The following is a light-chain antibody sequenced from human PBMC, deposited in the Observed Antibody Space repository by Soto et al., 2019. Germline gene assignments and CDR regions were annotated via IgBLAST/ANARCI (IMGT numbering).Light chain of an antibody. CDR2: EVS. CDR1: NSDVGNYNL. Sequence: QSALTQPASVSGSPGQSITISCTGTNSDVGNYNLVSWYQQHPGKAPKLMIYEVSKRPSGVSNRFSGSKSGNTASLTISGLQAEDEADYYCCSYAGSSTHVVFGGGTKLTVL. J-gene: IGLJ2*01. V-gene: IGLV2-23*02. CDR3: CSYAGSSTHVV.